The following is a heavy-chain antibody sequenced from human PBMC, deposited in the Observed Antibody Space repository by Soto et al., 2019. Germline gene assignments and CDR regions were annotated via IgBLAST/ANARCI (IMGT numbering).Heavy chain of an antibody. J-gene: IGHJ6*02. CDR3: ARDTIAARYYYYYGMDV. V-gene: IGHV6-1*01. D-gene: IGHD6-6*01. CDR2: TYYRSKWYN. Sequence: KQSQTLSLTCAISGDSVSSNSAAWNWIRQSPSRGLEWLGRTYYRSKWYNDYVVSVKSRITINPDTSKNQFSLQLNSVTPEDTAVYYCARDTIAARYYYYYGMDVWGQGTTVTVSS. CDR1: GDSVSSNSAA.